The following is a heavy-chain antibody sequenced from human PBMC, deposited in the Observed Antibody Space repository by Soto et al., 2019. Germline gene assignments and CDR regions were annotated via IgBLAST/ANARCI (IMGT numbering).Heavy chain of an antibody. CDR2: IIPIFGTP. D-gene: IGHD3-16*01. J-gene: IGHJ3*02. Sequence: QVQLEQSGAEVKRPGSSVKVSCKTSGGNFNTYPISWVRQAPGHRLEWMGKIIPIFGTPDYAQKFQGRVTINADEATTTVYMELRSLKSDDFAVYYCARDSRLWGSTGWKRENLFDIWGQGTMVTVSS. V-gene: IGHV1-69*18. CDR1: GGNFNTYP. CDR3: ARDSRLWGSTGWKRENLFDI.